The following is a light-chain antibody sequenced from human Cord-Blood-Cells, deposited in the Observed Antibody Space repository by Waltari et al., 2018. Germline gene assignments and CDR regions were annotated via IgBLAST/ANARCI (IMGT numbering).Light chain of an antibody. CDR1: SSDVGGYNY. J-gene: IGLJ2*01. Sequence: QSALTQPASVSGSPGQSITISCTGTSSDVGGYNYVSWYQQHPGKAPKLMIYDVSNRPSGVSKRFSGSKSGNTASRTISGLQAEDEADYYCSSYTSSSVVFGGGTKLTVL. V-gene: IGLV2-14*01. CDR3: SSYTSSSVV. CDR2: DVS.